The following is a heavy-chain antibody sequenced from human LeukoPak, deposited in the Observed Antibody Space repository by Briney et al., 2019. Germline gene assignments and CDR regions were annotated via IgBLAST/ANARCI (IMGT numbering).Heavy chain of an antibody. V-gene: IGHV3-7*01. CDR3: ARDLGSRPLVYSYGRSDY. J-gene: IGHJ4*02. CDR1: GFTFSTYW. D-gene: IGHD5-18*01. Sequence: QPGGSLRLSCAASGFTFSTYWMSWVRQAPGKGLEWVANTKEDGGEKYYVDSVKGRYTISRDNAKNSLYLQMNSLRAEDTAVYYCARDLGSRPLVYSYGRSDYWGQGTLVTVSS. CDR2: TKEDGGEK.